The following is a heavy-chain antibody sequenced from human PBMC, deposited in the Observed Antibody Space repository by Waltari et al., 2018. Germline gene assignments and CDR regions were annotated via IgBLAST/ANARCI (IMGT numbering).Heavy chain of an antibody. J-gene: IGHJ4*02. CDR3: ARDHYDFWSGPMYYFDY. D-gene: IGHD3-3*01. V-gene: IGHV4-61*09. CDR1: GGPISSGSYY. CDR2: IYTSGST. Sequence: QVQLQESGPGLVKPSQTLSLTCHVPGGPISSGSYYWSWIRPPAGKGLEWIGYIYTSGSTNYNPSLKSRVTISVDTSKNQFSLKLSSVTAADTAVYYCARDHYDFWSGPMYYFDYWGQGTLVTVSS.